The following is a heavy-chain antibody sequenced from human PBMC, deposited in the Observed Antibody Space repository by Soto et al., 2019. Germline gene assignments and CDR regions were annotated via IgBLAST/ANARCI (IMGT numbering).Heavy chain of an antibody. D-gene: IGHD1-26*01. V-gene: IGHV3-30*18. CDR1: GFTFSTYG. CDR2: ISDDGSKI. J-gene: IGHJ6*02. Sequence: QVQLVESGGGVAQPGRSLRLSCAASGFTFSTYGMHWVRQAPGKGMEWVAVISDDGSKINYVDSVKGRFTISRDNSKNTLYLEMNSLRADDTALYYCAKDREGKNYYGMDVWGQGTTVTVSS. CDR3: AKDREGKNYYGMDV.